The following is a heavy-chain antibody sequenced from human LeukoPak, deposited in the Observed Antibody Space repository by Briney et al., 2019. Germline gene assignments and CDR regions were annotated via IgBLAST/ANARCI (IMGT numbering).Heavy chain of an antibody. J-gene: IGHJ4*02. CDR2: IYSGGNT. CDR1: GFTVSSNY. Sequence: GGSLRLSCAASGFTVSSNYMSWVRQAPGKGLEWVSIIYSGGNTYYAASVKGRFTISRDNSKNTLYLEMNSLRAEDTAVYYCADMVRGDNFDYWGRGTLVTVSS. D-gene: IGHD3-10*01. V-gene: IGHV3-66*01. CDR3: ADMVRGDNFDY.